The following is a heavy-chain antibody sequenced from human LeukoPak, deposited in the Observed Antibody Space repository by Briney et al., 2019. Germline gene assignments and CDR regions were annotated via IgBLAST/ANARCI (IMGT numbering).Heavy chain of an antibody. CDR2: IQHDETEI. CDR1: GFTFRTSG. J-gene: IGHJ4*02. CDR3: ARESGPTQIGQLLNY. D-gene: IGHD3-10*01. V-gene: IGHV3-30*02. Sequence: PGGSLRLSCTASGFTFRTSGFHWVRQAPGKGLEWVAFIQHDETEIYSADSVKGRFTFSRDNLKNMVYLQMNSLRADDSAVYYCARESGPTQIGQLLNYWGQGTLVSVSS.